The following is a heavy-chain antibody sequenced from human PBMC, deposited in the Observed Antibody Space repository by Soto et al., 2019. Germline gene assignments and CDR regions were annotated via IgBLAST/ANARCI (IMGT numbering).Heavy chain of an antibody. D-gene: IGHD5-12*01. J-gene: IGHJ4*02. Sequence: ASVNVACKASGYTFTSYYMHWVRQAPGQGLEWMGIINPSGGSTSYAQKFQGRVTMTTDTSTSTAYMELRGLRSDGTAVYYCARWISGDGDYFDYWGQGTLVTVSS. V-gene: IGHV1-46*01. CDR3: ARWISGDGDYFDY. CDR2: INPSGGST. CDR1: GYTFTSYY.